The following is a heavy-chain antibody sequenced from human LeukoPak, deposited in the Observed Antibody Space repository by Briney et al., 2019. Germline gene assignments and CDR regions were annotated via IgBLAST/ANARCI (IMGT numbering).Heavy chain of an antibody. J-gene: IGHJ3*02. CDR1: GGSISTYS. CDR3: VRGYQLLPDAFDI. Sequence: SETLSLTCTVSGGSISTYSWIYIRQPPGKGLEWIGNISYSGSNNYKPSLKSRVTTSLDTSKNQFSLKLSSVTAADTAVYYCVRGYQLLPDAFDIWGQGRMVTVSS. D-gene: IGHD2-2*01. V-gene: IGHV4-59*01. CDR2: ISYSGSN.